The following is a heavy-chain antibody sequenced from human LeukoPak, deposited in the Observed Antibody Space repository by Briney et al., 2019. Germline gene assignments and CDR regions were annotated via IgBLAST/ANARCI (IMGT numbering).Heavy chain of an antibody. J-gene: IGHJ5*02. V-gene: IGHV4-59*08. D-gene: IGHD3-9*01. Sequence: SETLSLTCTVSGGSISSYYWSWIRQPPGKGLEWIGYIYYSGSTNYNPSLKSRVTISVDTSKNQSSLKLSSVTAADTAVYYCARGRILTGYYCWFDPWGQGTLVTVSS. CDR3: ARGRILTGYYCWFDP. CDR2: IYYSGST. CDR1: GGSISSYY.